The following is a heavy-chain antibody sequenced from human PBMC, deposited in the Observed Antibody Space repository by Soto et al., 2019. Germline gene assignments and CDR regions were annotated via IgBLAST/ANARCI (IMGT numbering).Heavy chain of an antibody. J-gene: IGHJ4*02. D-gene: IGHD6-13*01. CDR2: IVVGSGNT. V-gene: IGHV1-58*01. CDR1: GFTFTRSA. Sequence: QMQLVQSGPEVKKPGTSVKVSCKASGFTFTRSAVQWVRQARGQRLEWIGWIVVGSGNTNYAQKFQERGTITRDMSTRTAYMELSSLRSEDTAVYYCAAVRSSSWYEYWCQGTLVTVSS. CDR3: AAVRSSSWYEY.